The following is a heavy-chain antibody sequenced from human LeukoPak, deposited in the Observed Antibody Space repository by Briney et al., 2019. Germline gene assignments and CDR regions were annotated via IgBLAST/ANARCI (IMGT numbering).Heavy chain of an antibody. CDR1: GFTFDDYA. V-gene: IGHV3-9*01. CDR3: AKLVVPAALRAGMDV. D-gene: IGHD2-2*01. Sequence: PGRSLRLSCAASGFTFDDYAMPWVRQAPGKGLEWVSGISWNSGSIGYADSVKGRFTISRDNAKNSLYLQMNSLRAEDTALYYCAKLVVPAALRAGMDVWGQGTTVTVSS. CDR2: ISWNSGSI. J-gene: IGHJ6*02.